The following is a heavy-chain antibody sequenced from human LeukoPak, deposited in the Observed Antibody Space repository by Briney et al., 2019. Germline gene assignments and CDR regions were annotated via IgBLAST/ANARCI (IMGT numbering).Heavy chain of an antibody. CDR1: GYTFTSYD. CDR3: ARTLRSSSWYTGPDAFDI. D-gene: IGHD6-13*01. Sequence: ASVKVSCKASGYTFTSYDINWVRQATGQGLEWMGWMNPNSGNTGYAQKFQGRVTITRNTSISTAYMEPSSLRSEDTAVYYCARTLRSSSWYTGPDAFDIWGQGTMVTVSS. J-gene: IGHJ3*02. CDR2: MNPNSGNT. V-gene: IGHV1-8*03.